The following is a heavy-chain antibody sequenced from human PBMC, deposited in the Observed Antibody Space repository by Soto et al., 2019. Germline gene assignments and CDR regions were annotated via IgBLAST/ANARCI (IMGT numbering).Heavy chain of an antibody. CDR3: ARHRVLGTTSERYFDL. CDR2: ISASSSNI. D-gene: IGHD1-26*01. CDR1: GFSFSNYA. V-gene: IGHV3-48*01. J-gene: IGHJ2*01. Sequence: GGSLRLSCAASGFSFSNYAMDWVRQAPGKGLEWVSYISASSSNIRYADSVKGRFTISRDNAKSSVYLQMNSLRADDTAVYYCARHRVLGTTSERYFDLWGRGTLVTVAS.